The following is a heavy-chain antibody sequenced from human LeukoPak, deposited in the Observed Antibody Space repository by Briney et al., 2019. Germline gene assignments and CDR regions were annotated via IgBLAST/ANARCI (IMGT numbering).Heavy chain of an antibody. Sequence: PGGSLRLSCEASGFSFTDYYMGWVRQAPGKGLEWVSYISARGDTIYYSDSVKGRFAVSRDNAENSLYLQMNSLRVEDTAVYYCVKEYFGKFEPWGQGTLVTVSS. V-gene: IGHV3-11*04. CDR2: ISARGDTI. J-gene: IGHJ5*02. CDR3: VKEYFGKFEP. CDR1: GFSFTDYY. D-gene: IGHD1-14*01.